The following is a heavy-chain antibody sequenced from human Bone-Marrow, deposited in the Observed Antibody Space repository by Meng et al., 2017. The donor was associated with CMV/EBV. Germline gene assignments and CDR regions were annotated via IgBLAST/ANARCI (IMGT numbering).Heavy chain of an antibody. J-gene: IGHJ5*02. CDR1: GFTFSSYS. V-gene: IGHV3-21*01. Sequence: GESLKISCAASGFTFSSYSMNWVRQAPGKGLEWVSSISSSSSYIYYADSVKGRFTISRDNAKNSLYLQMNSLRAEDTAVYYCARGLREVVPAAMAVNWFDPWGEATLAASSS. CDR2: ISSSSSYI. CDR3: ARGLREVVPAAMAVNWFDP. D-gene: IGHD2-2*01.